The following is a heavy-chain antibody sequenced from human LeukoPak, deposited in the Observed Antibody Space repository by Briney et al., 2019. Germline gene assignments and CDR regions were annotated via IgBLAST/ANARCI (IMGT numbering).Heavy chain of an antibody. Sequence: GGSLRLSCAALGFTVSRTYMRWVRQAPGKGLEWVSYISSSSSYIYYADSVKGRFTISRDNAENSLYLQMNSLRAEDTAVYYCARGSEGYCSGGGCYYGMDVWGQGTTVTVSS. CDR3: ARGSEGYCSGGGCYYGMDV. J-gene: IGHJ6*01. D-gene: IGHD2-15*01. V-gene: IGHV3-21*01. CDR2: ISSSSSYI. CDR1: GFTVSRTY.